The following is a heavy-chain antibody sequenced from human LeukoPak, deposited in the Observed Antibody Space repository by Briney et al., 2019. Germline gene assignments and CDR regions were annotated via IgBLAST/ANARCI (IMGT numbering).Heavy chain of an antibody. D-gene: IGHD4-11*01. Sequence: GGSLRLSCTASGFTFGDYTMSWVRQAPGKGLEWVSSISSSSSYIYYADSVKGRFTISRDNAKNSLYLQMNSLRAEDTAVYYCARDGSNYDELLGYWGQGTLVTVSS. CDR1: GFTFGDYT. CDR3: ARDGSNYDELLGY. V-gene: IGHV3-21*01. CDR2: ISSSSSYI. J-gene: IGHJ4*02.